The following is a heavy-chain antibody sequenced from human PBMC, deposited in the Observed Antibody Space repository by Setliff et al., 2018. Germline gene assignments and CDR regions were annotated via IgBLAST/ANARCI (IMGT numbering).Heavy chain of an antibody. CDR1: GFTFSRSA. Sequence: PGGSLRLSCAASGFTFSRSAIHWVRQASGKGLEWGGRVRSRINNFATAYDASVKGRFIISRDDSKNTAYLQMNSLKTEDTAVYYCASDIHNDYDYFDYWGQGIQVTVSS. V-gene: IGHV3-73*01. CDR3: ASDIHNDYDYFDY. J-gene: IGHJ4*02. D-gene: IGHD4-17*01. CDR2: VRSRINNFAT.